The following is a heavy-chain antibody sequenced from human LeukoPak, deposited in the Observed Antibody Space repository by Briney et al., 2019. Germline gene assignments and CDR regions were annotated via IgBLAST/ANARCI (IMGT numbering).Heavy chain of an antibody. D-gene: IGHD3-10*01. CDR1: GFTFSSYA. V-gene: IGHV3-30*04. CDR2: ISYDGSNK. J-gene: IGHJ2*01. Sequence: GRSLRLSCAASGFTFSSYAMHWVRQAPGKGLEWVAVISYDGSNKYYADSVKGRFTISRDNSKNTLYLQMNSLRAEDTAVYFCARGGGGGSGSYPSHYLYFDLLGRGTLVTVSS. CDR3: ARGGGGGSGSYPSHYLYFDL.